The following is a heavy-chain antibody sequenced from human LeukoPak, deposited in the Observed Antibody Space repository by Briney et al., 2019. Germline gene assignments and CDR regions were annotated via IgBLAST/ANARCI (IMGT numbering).Heavy chain of an antibody. Sequence: SETLSLTCTVSGGSISSCYWSWIRQPAGKGLEWIRRIYTSGSTNYNPSLKSRVTMSVDTSKNQFSLKLSSVTAADTAVYYCARDDFWSGYRAFDIWGQGTMVTVSS. CDR2: IYTSGST. D-gene: IGHD3-3*01. V-gene: IGHV4-4*07. J-gene: IGHJ3*02. CDR1: GGSISSCY. CDR3: ARDDFWSGYRAFDI.